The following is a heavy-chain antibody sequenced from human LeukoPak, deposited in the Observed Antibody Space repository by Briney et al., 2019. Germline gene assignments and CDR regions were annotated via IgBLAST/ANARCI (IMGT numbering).Heavy chain of an antibody. CDR3: ARHSPQLLEWGGNWFDP. V-gene: IGHV5-51*01. J-gene: IGHJ5*02. Sequence: GGSLKISCKGSGYSFTSYWIGWVRQMPGKGLEWMGIIYPGGSDTRYSPSFQGQVTISVDKSISTAYLQWSSLKASDTAMYYCARHSPQLLEWGGNWFDPWGQGTLVTVSS. D-gene: IGHD2-2*01. CDR1: GYSFTSYW. CDR2: IYPGGSDT.